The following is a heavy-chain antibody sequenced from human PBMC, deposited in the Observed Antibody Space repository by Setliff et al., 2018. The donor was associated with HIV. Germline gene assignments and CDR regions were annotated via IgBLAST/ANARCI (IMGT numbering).Heavy chain of an antibody. Sequence: ASVKVSCKVSGSSLTELSIHWVRQTPGKGLQWMGGFDPEDGPDDGQTIYARKFQGRVTMTEDTSTDTAYMVSARLTSEDTAVYFCATVGHTGAYFHDWGQGTLVTVSS. J-gene: IGHJ4*02. V-gene: IGHV1-24*01. CDR1: GSSLTELS. CDR2: FDPEDGPDDGQT. CDR3: ATVGHTGAYFHD. D-gene: IGHD1-26*01.